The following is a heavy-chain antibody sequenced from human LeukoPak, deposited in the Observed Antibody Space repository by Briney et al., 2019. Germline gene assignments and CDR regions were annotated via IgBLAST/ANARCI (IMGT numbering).Heavy chain of an antibody. CDR2: ISGSGGST. J-gene: IGHJ4*02. D-gene: IGHD1-26*01. CDR3: ANSVVGAPELDY. V-gene: IGHV3-23*01. CDR1: GFTFSSYA. Sequence: PGGSLRLSCAASGFTFSSYAMSWVRQAPGKGLEWASAISGSGGSTYYADSVKGRFTISRDNSKNTLYLQMNSLRAEDTAVYYCANSVVGAPELDYWGQGTLVTVSS.